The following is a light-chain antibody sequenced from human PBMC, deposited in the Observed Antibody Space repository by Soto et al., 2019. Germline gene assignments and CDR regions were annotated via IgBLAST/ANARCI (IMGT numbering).Light chain of an antibody. J-gene: IGKJ2*01. CDR2: DAS. CDR1: QDINNC. V-gene: IGKV1-33*01. Sequence: DIQMTQSGSSLSASVGDRVTITCRASQDINNCLCWYQQKPGKAPKLLIYDASNLETGVPSRFSGSGSGTDFTFTISRLQPEDVATYFCQQYKNLPYTFGQGTKVEI. CDR3: QQYKNLPYT.